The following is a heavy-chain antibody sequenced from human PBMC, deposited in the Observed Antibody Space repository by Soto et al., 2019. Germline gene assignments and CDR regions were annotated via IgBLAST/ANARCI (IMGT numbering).Heavy chain of an antibody. Sequence: ASVKVSCKASGFTFTSSAVQWVRQARGQRLEWIGWIVVGSGNTNYAQKFQERVTITRDMSTSTAYMELSSLRSEDTAVYYCSARADYYYDSSGYYDAFDIWGQGTMVTVSS. V-gene: IGHV1-58*01. CDR2: IVVGSGNT. J-gene: IGHJ3*02. CDR3: SARADYYYDSSGYYDAFDI. D-gene: IGHD3-22*01. CDR1: GFTFTSSA.